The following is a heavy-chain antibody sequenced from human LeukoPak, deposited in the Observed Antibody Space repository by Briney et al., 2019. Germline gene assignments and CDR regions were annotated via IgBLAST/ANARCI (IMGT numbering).Heavy chain of an antibody. D-gene: IGHD3-9*01. V-gene: IGHV1-58*01. Sequence: SVKVSCKASGFTFTSSAVQWVRQASGQRLEWIGWIVVGSGNTNYAQKFQERVTITRDMTTSTAYIELSSLRSEDTAVYYCAASLPGELLRYFPLWPNLWGQGTLVTVSS. J-gene: IGHJ5*02. CDR2: IVVGSGNT. CDR3: AASLPGELLRYFPLWPNL. CDR1: GFTFTSSA.